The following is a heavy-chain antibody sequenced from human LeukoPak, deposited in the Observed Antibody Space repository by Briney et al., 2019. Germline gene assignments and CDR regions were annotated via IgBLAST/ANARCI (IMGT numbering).Heavy chain of an antibody. J-gene: IGHJ6*02. CDR3: ARRRGYSYGYRDYYYGMDV. D-gene: IGHD5-18*01. CDR2: IYYSGST. CDR1: GGSIRSSYYY. V-gene: IGHV4-39*01. Sequence: SETLSLTCTVSGGSIRSSYYYWGWIRQPPGKGLEWIGSIYYSGSTYYNPSLKSRVTISVDTSKNQFSLKLSSVTAADTAVYYCARRRGYSYGYRDYYYGMDVWGQGTTVTVSS.